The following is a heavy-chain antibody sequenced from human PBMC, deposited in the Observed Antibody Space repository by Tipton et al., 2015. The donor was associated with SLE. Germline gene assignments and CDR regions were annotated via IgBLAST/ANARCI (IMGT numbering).Heavy chain of an antibody. Sequence: LRLSCAVYGGSFSGYYWSWIRQPPGKRLEWIAYIYHSGITNYNPSLQSRVTISVDRSKNQFSLKMYSVTAADTAVYYCARGKAGDSYYYYYMDVWGKGTTVTVSS. J-gene: IGHJ6*03. CDR3: ARGKAGDSYYYYYMDV. CDR2: IYHSGIT. CDR1: GGSFSGYY. V-gene: IGHV4-59*01. D-gene: IGHD7-27*01.